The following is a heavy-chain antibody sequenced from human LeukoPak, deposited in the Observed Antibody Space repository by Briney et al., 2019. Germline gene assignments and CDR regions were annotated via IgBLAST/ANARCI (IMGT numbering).Heavy chain of an antibody. CDR2: IYCDDDK. CDR3: AHTPFHFWSGYYSGNFDY. Sequence: SGPTLVNPTQTLTLTCTFSGFSLSTSGVGVGWIRQPPGKALEWLALIYCDDDKRYSPSLKSRLTITKDTSKNQVVLTMTNMDPVDTATYYCAHTPFHFWSGYYSGNFDYWGQGTLVTVSS. CDR1: GFSLSTSGVG. D-gene: IGHD3-3*02. J-gene: IGHJ4*02. V-gene: IGHV2-5*02.